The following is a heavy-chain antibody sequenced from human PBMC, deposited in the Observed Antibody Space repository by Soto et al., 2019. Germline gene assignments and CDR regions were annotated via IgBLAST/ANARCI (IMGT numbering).Heavy chain of an antibody. V-gene: IGHV3-30-3*01. Sequence: PGGSLRLSCAASGFTFSSYAMHWVRQAPGKGLEWVAVISYDGSNKYYADSVKGRFTISRDNSKNTLYLQMNSLRAEDTAVYYCAGFGRVMGYWGQGTLVTVSS. CDR1: GFTFSSYA. J-gene: IGHJ4*02. D-gene: IGHD3-16*01. CDR3: AGFGRVMGY. CDR2: ISYDGSNK.